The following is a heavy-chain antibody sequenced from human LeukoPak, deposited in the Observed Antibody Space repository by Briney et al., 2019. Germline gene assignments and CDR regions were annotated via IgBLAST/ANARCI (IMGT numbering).Heavy chain of an antibody. CDR2: IKQDGSEK. Sequence: QLWGSLRLSCAASGFTFSSYWMSWVRQAPGKGLEWVANIKQDGSEKYYVDSVKGRFTISRDNAKNSLYLQMNSLRAEDTAVYYCARDNNWNDVGVFFYWGQGTLVTVSS. J-gene: IGHJ4*02. CDR3: ARDNNWNDVGVFFY. CDR1: GFTFSSYW. D-gene: IGHD1-20*01. V-gene: IGHV3-7*01.